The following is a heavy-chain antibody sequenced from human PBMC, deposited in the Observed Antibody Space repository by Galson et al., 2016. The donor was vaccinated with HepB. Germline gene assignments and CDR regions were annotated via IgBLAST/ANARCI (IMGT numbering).Heavy chain of an antibody. CDR3: ARGLGTIFGVVITDYYYYGMDV. D-gene: IGHD3-3*01. Sequence: SVKVSCKASGGTFSSYAISWVRQAPGQGLEWMGGIIPIFGTANYAQKFQGRVTITADGSTSTAYMELSSLRSEDTAVYYCARGLGTIFGVVITDYYYYGMDVWGQGTTVTVSS. CDR2: IIPIFGTA. J-gene: IGHJ6*02. V-gene: IGHV1-69*13. CDR1: GGTFSSYA.